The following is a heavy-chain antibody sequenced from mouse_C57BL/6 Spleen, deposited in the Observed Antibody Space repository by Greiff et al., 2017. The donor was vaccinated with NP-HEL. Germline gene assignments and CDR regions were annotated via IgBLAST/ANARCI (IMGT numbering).Heavy chain of an antibody. J-gene: IGHJ4*01. D-gene: IGHD2-1*01. V-gene: IGHV2-3*01. CDR2: IWGDGST. CDR1: GFSFTSYG. CDR3: ANGNFYYAMDY. Sequence: VMLVESGPGLVAPSQSLSISCTVSGFSFTSYGVSWVRQPPGKGLEWLGLIWGDGSTNYHSALISRLSISKDNSKSQVFLKLNSLQTYDTATYDCANGNFYYAMDYWGQGTSVTGSS.